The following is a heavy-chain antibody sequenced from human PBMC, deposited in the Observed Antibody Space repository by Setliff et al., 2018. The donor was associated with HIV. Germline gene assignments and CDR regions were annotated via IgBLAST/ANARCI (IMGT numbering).Heavy chain of an antibody. J-gene: IGHJ3*02. V-gene: IGHV1-46*01. CDR3: ARGYSSGWRAFDI. Sequence: ASVKVSCKASGYTFTSYYMHWVRQAPGQGLEWMGIINPSGSSTSYAQEFQGRVTMTRDTSTSTVYMELSSLRSEDTAVYCCARGYSSGWRAFDIWGQGTMVTVSS. CDR2: INPSGSST. D-gene: IGHD6-19*01. CDR1: GYTFTSYY.